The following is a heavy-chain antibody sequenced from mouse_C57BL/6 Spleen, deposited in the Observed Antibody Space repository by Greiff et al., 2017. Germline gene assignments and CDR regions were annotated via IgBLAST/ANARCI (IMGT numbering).Heavy chain of an antibody. J-gene: IGHJ4*01. CDR2: INPYNGGT. D-gene: IGHD1-1*01. CDR3: ARLYYGSSYDAMDY. Sequence: EVQLQQSGPVLVKPGASVKMSCKASGYTFTDYYMNWVKQSHGKSLEWIGVINPYNGGTSYNQKFKCKATLTVDKTSSTAYMELNSLTSEDSAVYYCARLYYGSSYDAMDYWGQGTSVTVSS. CDR1: GYTFTDYY. V-gene: IGHV1-19*01.